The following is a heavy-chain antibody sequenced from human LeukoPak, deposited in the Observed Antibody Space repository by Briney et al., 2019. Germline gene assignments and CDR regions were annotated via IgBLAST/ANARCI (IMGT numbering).Heavy chain of an antibody. CDR1: GFTISSYA. J-gene: IGHJ4*02. CDR3: ARDLLDGSPY. V-gene: IGHV3-30*04. Sequence: GRSLRLSCAASGFTISSYAMHWVRQAPGKGLEWVAVISYDGSNKYYADSVKGRFTISRDNSKNTLYLQMNSLRAEDTAVYYCARDLLDGSPYWGQGTLVTVSS. CDR2: ISYDGSNK. D-gene: IGHD2-15*01.